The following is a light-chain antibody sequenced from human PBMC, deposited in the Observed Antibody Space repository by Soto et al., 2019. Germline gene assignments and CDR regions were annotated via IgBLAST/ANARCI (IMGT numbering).Light chain of an antibody. CDR3: QQYGSSPIT. Sequence: EIVLTQSPGTLSLSPGERATLSCRASQSVSSSYLAWYQQKPGQPPRLLIYGVSSRATGIPDRFSGSGSGTDFSLTISSLEPEDFAVYYCQQYGSSPITFGQGTRLEIK. J-gene: IGKJ5*01. CDR1: QSVSSSY. CDR2: GVS. V-gene: IGKV3-20*01.